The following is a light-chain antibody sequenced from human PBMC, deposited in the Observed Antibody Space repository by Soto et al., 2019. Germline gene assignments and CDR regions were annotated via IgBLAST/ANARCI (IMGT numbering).Light chain of an antibody. CDR1: QSVSSSY. V-gene: IGKV3-20*01. J-gene: IGKJ3*01. Sequence: EIVLTQSPGTLSLSPGERATLSCRASQSVSSSYLAWYQLKPGQAPRLLIYGASSRAAGIPDRFSGSGSGTDFTLTISRLEPEDFAVYYCQQYGSSFTFGPGTKVDIK. CDR3: QQYGSSFT. CDR2: GAS.